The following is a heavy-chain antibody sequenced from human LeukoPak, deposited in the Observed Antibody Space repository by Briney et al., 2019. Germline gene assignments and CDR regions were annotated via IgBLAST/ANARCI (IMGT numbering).Heavy chain of an antibody. D-gene: IGHD5-18*01. CDR1: GFTFSSYA. J-gene: IGHJ4*02. CDR3: ARDRGLWENKNFDY. CDR2: ISYDGNNK. Sequence: GRSLRLSCGASGFTFSSYAMHWVRQAPGKGLEWVAVISYDGNNKYYADSVKGRFTISRDNSKNTLYLQMNSLTADDTAVYYCARDRGLWENKNFDYWGQGTLVTVSS. V-gene: IGHV3-30-3*01.